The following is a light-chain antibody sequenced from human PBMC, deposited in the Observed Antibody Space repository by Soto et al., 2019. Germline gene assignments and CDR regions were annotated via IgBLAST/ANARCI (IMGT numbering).Light chain of an antibody. CDR3: QQYNSYPWT. Sequence: DIQMTQSPSTLSASVGDRVTITFRAIQSISSWLAWYQQKPGTAPKLLIYDASSLESGVPSRFSGSGSGTEVTLTISRLQPADVATYYCQQYNSYPWTFGQGTKVEIQ. CDR2: DAS. J-gene: IGKJ1*01. CDR1: QSISSW. V-gene: IGKV1-5*01.